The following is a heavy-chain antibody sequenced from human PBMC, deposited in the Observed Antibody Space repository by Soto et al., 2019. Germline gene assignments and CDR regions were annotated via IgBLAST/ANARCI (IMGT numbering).Heavy chain of an antibody. Sequence: ASVKVSCKASGYTFTGYYMHWVRQAPGQGLEWMGWINPNSGGTNYAQKFQGWVTMTRDTSISTAYMELSRLRSDDTAVYYCAKDEYYYSRSGYYIFDSWGQGTLVTVSS. V-gene: IGHV1-2*04. CDR2: INPNSGGT. J-gene: IGHJ4*02. CDR1: GYTFTGYY. CDR3: AKDEYYYSRSGYYIFDS. D-gene: IGHD3-22*01.